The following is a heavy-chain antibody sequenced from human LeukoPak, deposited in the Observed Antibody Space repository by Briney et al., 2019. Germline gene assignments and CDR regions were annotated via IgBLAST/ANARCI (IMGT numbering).Heavy chain of an antibody. CDR3: ARDNDSRDPPHFDY. D-gene: IGHD3-16*01. CDR1: GYTFTNYY. J-gene: IGHJ4*02. CDR2: IIPSDGFT. Sequence: ASVKVSCKASGYTFTNYYIHWVRQAPGQGLEWMGMIIPSDGFTTYAQKFQGRLTMTRDMSTSTVYMELRSLRSEDTAVYYCARDNDSRDPPHFDYWGQGTLVTVSS. V-gene: IGHV1-46*01.